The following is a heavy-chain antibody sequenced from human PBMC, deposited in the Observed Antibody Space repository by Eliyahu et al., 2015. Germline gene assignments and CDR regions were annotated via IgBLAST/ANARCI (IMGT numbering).Heavy chain of an antibody. CDR1: GLTLSDSY. D-gene: IGHD3-16*02. V-gene: IGHV3-11*01. CDR3: ARGYRWFDP. Sequence: QVQLVESGGGLVKPGGSXRLSCAASGLTLSDSYFSWIRXAPGRGLEWLSYISNSATGSTMYYTDSVKGRFTISRDNTRNSLHLEMNGLTAEDTAVYYCARGYRWFDPWGQGTLVTVSS. CDR2: ISNSATGSTM. J-gene: IGHJ5*02.